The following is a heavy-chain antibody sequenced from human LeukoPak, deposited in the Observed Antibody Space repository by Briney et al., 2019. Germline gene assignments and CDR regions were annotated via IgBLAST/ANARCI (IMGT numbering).Heavy chain of an antibody. D-gene: IGHD3-22*01. Sequence: KISCKGSGYSFTSYWIGWVRQAPGQGLEWMGRIIPILGIANYAQKFQGRVTITADKSTSAAYMELSSLRSEDTAVYYCAREDSYYDSSGYLADWGQGTLVTVSS. J-gene: IGHJ4*02. CDR2: IIPILGIA. V-gene: IGHV1-69*04. CDR3: AREDSYYDSSGYLAD. CDR1: GYSFTSYW.